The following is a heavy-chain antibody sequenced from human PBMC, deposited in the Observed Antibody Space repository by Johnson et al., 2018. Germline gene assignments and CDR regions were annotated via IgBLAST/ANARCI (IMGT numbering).Heavy chain of an antibody. Sequence: QVQLVESGGGVVQPGGSLRLSCAASGFIFTKYGMHWVRQAPGKGLEWVANIYFDGSDKYYADSVKGRFAISRDNSRNILYLQMNSLRADDTAVYYCSRDRRYYDLWSGNDYFYYGMDVWGQGTTVTVSS. D-gene: IGHD3-3*01. V-gene: IGHV3-33*01. J-gene: IGHJ6*02. CDR2: IYFDGSDK. CDR3: SRDRRYYDLWSGNDYFYYGMDV. CDR1: GFIFTKYG.